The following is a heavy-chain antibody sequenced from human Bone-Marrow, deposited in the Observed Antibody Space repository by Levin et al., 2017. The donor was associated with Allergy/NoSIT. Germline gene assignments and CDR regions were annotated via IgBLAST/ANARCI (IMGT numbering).Heavy chain of an antibody. V-gene: IGHV2-5*02. CDR2: IYWDDDK. CDR1: GFSLSPTGVG. D-gene: IGHD3-3*01. CDR3: AHTIASFGVVIPYGMDI. Sequence: SGPTLVKPTQTLTLTCTFSGFSLSPTGVGVAWIRQPPGKALEWLALIYWDDDKRYRPSLKSRLTITKDTSKNQVVLTVTHMAPVDTATYFCAHTIASFGVVIPYGMDIWGQGTTVTVSS. J-gene: IGHJ6*02.